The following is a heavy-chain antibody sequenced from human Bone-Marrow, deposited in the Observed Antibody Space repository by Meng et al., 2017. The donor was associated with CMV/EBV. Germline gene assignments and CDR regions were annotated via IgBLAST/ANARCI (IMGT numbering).Heavy chain of an antibody. Sequence: GSLRLSCAVYGGSFSGYYWSWIRQPPGKGLEWIGEISHTGTTNYNPSLKSRVTISVDTSKNQFSLKLSSVTAADTAVYYCARNIQQYDFDYWGQATLVTVSS. CDR1: GGSFSGYY. V-gene: IGHV4-34*01. CDR3: ARNIQQYDFDY. J-gene: IGHJ4*02. CDR2: ISHTGTT. D-gene: IGHD4-11*01.